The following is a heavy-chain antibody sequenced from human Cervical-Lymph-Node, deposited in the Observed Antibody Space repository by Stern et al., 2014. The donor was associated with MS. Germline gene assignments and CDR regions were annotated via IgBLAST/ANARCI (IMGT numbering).Heavy chain of an antibody. V-gene: IGHV1-18*01. CDR3: ARSLLGSENAFDI. Sequence: QVQLQQSGAEVKKPGASVKVSCTASGYTFTSYGISWVRTAPGPGLEWMGWIIAYNGNTNYAQKLQGRVTTTTDTSTSTAYMELRSLRSDDTAVYYCARSLLGSENAFDIWGQGTMVTVSS. CDR2: IIAYNGNT. J-gene: IGHJ3*02. CDR1: GYTFTSYG. D-gene: IGHD2-15*01.